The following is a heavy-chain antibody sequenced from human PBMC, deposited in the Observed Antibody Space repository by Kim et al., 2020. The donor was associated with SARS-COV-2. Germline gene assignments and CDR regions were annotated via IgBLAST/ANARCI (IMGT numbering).Heavy chain of an antibody. V-gene: IGHV4-39*07. Sequence: TPPLKGRVTISEDTSKNQFSLKLSSVTAADTAVYYCARESIAAAGNWFDPWGQGTLVTVSS. CDR3: ARESIAAAGNWFDP. D-gene: IGHD6-13*01. J-gene: IGHJ5*02.